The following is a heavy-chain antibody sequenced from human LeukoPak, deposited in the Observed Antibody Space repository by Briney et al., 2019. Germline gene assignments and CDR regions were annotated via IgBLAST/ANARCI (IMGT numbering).Heavy chain of an antibody. J-gene: IGHJ4*02. CDR3: AKEIVEMATNGFDY. V-gene: IGHV3-23*01. CDR2: ISGSGGST. D-gene: IGHD5-24*01. CDR1: GFTLSSYG. Sequence: GGSLRLSCAASGFTLSSYGMSWVRPAPGKGLEWVSAISGSGGSTYYADSVKGRFTISRDNSKNTLYLQMNSLRAEDTAVYYCAKEIVEMATNGFDYWGQGTLVTVSS.